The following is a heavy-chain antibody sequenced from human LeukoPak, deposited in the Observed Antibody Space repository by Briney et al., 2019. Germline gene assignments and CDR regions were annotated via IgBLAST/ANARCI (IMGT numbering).Heavy chain of an antibody. J-gene: IGHJ6*02. V-gene: IGHV3-30*18. CDR1: GFTFSSYG. D-gene: IGHD2-15*01. Sequence: GRSLRLSCAASGFTFSSYGMHWDRQAPGKGLEWVAVMSYDGSNKYYADSVKGRFTISRDNSKNTLYLQMNSLRAEDTAVYYCAKDLRNCSGGSCYFPHYYGMDVWGQGTTVTVSS. CDR3: AKDLRNCSGGSCYFPHYYGMDV. CDR2: MSYDGSNK.